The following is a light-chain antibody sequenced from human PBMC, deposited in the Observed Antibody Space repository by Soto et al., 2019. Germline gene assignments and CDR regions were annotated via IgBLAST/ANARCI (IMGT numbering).Light chain of an antibody. CDR3: QQSYSTPYT. CDR2: GAS. V-gene: IGKV1-39*01. CDR1: QSISGY. J-gene: IGKJ2*01. Sequence: DVQMTQSPSSLSASVGDRVTITCRASQSISGYFNWYQHKPGKAPNLLIYGASNLQSGVPSRFSGSGSGTDFTLTINTLQPEDFATYFCQQSYSTPYTFAQGTKVEIK.